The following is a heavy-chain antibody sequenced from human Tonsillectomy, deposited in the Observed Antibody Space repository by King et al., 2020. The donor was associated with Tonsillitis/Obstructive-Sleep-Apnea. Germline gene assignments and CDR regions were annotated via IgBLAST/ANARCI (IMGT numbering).Heavy chain of an antibody. CDR1: GGSISSNKW. V-gene: IGHV4-4*02. CDR2: IYQSGNT. CDR3: ATVQAYGGSVSRGRFAS. J-gene: IGHJ4*02. Sequence: QLQESGPGLVKPSGTLSLTCVVSGGSISSNKWWSWVRQSPGKGLEWIGEIYQSGNTNYNPSLKSRVTISVDKSRNQLSLNLNSMTAEDTALYYCATVQAYGGSVSRGRFASWGQGTLFIVSS. D-gene: IGHD1-26*01.